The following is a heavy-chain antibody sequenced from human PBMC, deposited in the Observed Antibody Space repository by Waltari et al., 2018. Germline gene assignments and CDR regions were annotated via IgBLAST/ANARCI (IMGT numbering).Heavy chain of an antibody. CDR3: ASVTTWSHVFDF. V-gene: IGHV3-30*03. CDR2: VYDSGSTN. D-gene: IGHD2-8*02. J-gene: IGHJ4*02. CDR1: GFTFSNFG. Sequence: QVNLVESGGGVVQPGGSLRLSCATSGFTFSNFGMHWLRQAPGKGLEWLGYVYDSGSTNYNPSLKGRVTVAMDTSPDRFYLRLSSVSTADTAVYFCASVTTWSHVFDFWGQGILVTVSS.